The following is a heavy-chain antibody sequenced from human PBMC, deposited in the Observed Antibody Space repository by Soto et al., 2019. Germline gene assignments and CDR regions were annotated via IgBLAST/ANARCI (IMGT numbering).Heavy chain of an antibody. D-gene: IGHD5-12*01. V-gene: IGHV3-30*03. CDR2: SSYDGRET. CDR1: DFDFSSYG. CDR3: ARGWLQFSFDY. Sequence: PGGSLRLSCAASDFDFSSYGIHWVRQAPGKGLEWVAASSYDGRETFYADSAKGRFTVSKEMSKNTAYMELSSLRSEDTAVYYCARGWLQFSFDYWGQGTLVTVSS. J-gene: IGHJ4*02.